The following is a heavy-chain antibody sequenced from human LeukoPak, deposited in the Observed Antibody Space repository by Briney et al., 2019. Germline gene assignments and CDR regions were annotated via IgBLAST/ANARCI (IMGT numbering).Heavy chain of an antibody. J-gene: IGHJ6*03. V-gene: IGHV4-59*01. CDR1: GGPISSYY. Sequence: PSETLSLTCTVSGGPISSYYWSWIRQPPGKGLEWIGYIYYSGRTNYNPSLKSRVTISVDTSKNQFSLKLSSVTAADTAVYYCARVDEKPSRDLSTEYYYYYYYMDVWGKGTTVTISS. CDR3: ARVDEKPSRDLSTEYYYYYYYMDV. CDR2: IYYSGRT. D-gene: IGHD5-24*01.